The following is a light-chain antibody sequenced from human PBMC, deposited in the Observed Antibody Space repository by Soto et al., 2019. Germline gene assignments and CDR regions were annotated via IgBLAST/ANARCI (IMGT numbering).Light chain of an antibody. V-gene: IGKV1-5*03. J-gene: IGKJ3*01. CDR2: KAS. CDR3: QQYNSYSGFT. CDR1: QSISSS. Sequence: DIQMTQSPSTLSASVGDRVTIACRASQSISSSLAWYQQKLGKAPKLLIYKASSLASGVPSRFSGSGSGTEFTLTISSLQPDDFATYYCQQYNSYSGFTFGPGTNVDIK.